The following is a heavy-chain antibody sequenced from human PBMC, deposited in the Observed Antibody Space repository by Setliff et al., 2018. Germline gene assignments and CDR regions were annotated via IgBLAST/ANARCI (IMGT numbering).Heavy chain of an antibody. CDR1: SGSISSDNYY. CDR3: ARHTIAMSTIISYFDY. D-gene: IGHD3-10*01. CDR2: LSYNWNS. J-gene: IGHJ4*02. V-gene: IGHV4-39*01. Sequence: SETLSLTCTVSSGSISSDNYYWGWIRQPPGKGLEWIGTLSYNWNSYYTPSLKSRVTISIDTSKNQFSLKLSSVTAADTAVYYCARHTIAMSTIISYFDYWGQGTLVTVSS.